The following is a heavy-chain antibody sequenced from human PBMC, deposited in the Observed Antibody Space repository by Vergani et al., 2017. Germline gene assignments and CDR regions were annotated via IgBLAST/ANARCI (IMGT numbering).Heavy chain of an antibody. CDR2: IHTGGST. J-gene: IGHJ4*02. Sequence: QVKLQESGPGLLKPSQTLSLTCTVSGESIRSGSHYWSWIRQPAGKGPEWIGHIHTGGSTDRNPSFKSQLSISVDTSKSQFSLKLNSVTVADTAVYYCARSRPYCTSGSCPAIWGQGTLVTVS. CDR3: ARSRPYCTSGSCPAI. CDR1: GESIRSGSHY. D-gene: IGHD2-15*01. V-gene: IGHV4-61*02.